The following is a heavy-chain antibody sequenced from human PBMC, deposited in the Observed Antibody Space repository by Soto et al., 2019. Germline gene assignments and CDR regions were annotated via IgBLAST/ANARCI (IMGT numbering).Heavy chain of an antibody. D-gene: IGHD6-6*01. Sequence: ASVKVSCTASGYTFTSNDINCVRQATGQGLEWMGWMNPNSGNTGYAQKFQGRVTMTRNTSISTAYMELSSLRSEDTAVYYCARGERIAARRSYYFDYWGQGTLVTVSS. V-gene: IGHV1-8*01. CDR1: GYTFTSND. J-gene: IGHJ4*02. CDR3: ARGERIAARRSYYFDY. CDR2: MNPNSGNT.